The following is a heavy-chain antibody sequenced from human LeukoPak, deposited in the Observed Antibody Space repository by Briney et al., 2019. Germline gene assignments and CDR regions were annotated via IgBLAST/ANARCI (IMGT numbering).Heavy chain of an antibody. J-gene: IGHJ6*02. CDR2: IIPIFGTA. CDR1: GGTFSSYA. V-gene: IGHV1-69*01. Sequence: SVKVSCKASGGTFSSYAISWVRQAPGQGLEWMGGIIPIFGTANYAQKFQGRVTITADESTSTAYMELSSLRSEDTAVYYCATVHDPPPVYRYHYHGMDVWGLGTTVIVSS. D-gene: IGHD1-1*01. CDR3: ATVHDPPPVYRYHYHGMDV.